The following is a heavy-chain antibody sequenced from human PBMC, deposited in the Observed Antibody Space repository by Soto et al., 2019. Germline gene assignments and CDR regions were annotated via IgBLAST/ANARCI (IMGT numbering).Heavy chain of an antibody. CDR1: GGTFSSYR. CDR3: ARDSGAKLSSS. CDR2: IVPIYRTA. J-gene: IGHJ4*02. Sequence: SVKVSCKASGGTFSSYRINWVRQAPGQGLEWVGGIVPIYRTADYAQKFQGRVTITADESARTDYLEVRSLKSQDTAVYYCARDSGAKLSSSWGQGTLVTVSS. D-gene: IGHD6-13*01. V-gene: IGHV1-69*13.